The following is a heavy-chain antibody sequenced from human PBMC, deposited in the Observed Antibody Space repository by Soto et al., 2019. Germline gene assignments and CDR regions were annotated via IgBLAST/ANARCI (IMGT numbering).Heavy chain of an antibody. V-gene: IGHV2-5*01. Sequence: QITLKASGPTLVKPTQTLTLTFSFSGFSLSAGVGVVWIRQPPGKALEWLAIIYWNGDKRYSPSLNNRLTITHDSSANQVALTMTNMDAVDTATYYCGHRSDSNDFSGNDYWGQGLLVTVSS. J-gene: IGHJ4*02. CDR3: GHRSDSNDFSGNDY. CDR1: GFSLSAGVG. D-gene: IGHD3-3*01. CDR2: IYWNGDK.